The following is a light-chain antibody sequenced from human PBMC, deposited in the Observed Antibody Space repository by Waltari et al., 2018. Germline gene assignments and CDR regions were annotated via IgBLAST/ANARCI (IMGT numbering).Light chain of an antibody. CDR3: LQAYSFPRT. Sequence: DIQMTQSPSFVSASVGDRVTITCRALQGISSRLAWYQQKPGKAPKLLIYTASTLQSGVPSRFSGSGSGTEFTLIITTLQPEDFATYFCLQAYSFPRTFGQGTKLEIK. CDR2: TAS. CDR1: QGISSR. V-gene: IGKV1-12*01. J-gene: IGKJ2*01.